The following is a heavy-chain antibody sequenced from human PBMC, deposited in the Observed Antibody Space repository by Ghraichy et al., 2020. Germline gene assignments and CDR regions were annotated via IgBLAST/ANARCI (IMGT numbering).Heavy chain of an antibody. V-gene: IGHV3-21*01. Sequence: GESLNISCAASGFTFSSYSMNWVRQAPGKGLEWVSSISSSSSYIYYADSVKGRFTISRDNAKNSLYLQMNSLRAEDTAVYYCARAGYYGSGHSDYWGQGTLVTVSS. J-gene: IGHJ4*02. CDR1: GFTFSSYS. CDR3: ARAGYYGSGHSDY. D-gene: IGHD3-10*01. CDR2: ISSSSSYI.